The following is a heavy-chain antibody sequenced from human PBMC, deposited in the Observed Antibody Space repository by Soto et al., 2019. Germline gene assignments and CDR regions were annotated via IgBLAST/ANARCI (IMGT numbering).Heavy chain of an antibody. V-gene: IGHV4-59*08. CDR2: IFYSGST. D-gene: IGHD2-15*01. CDR3: ARHYGYCSGGNCYHNYWCFDL. J-gene: IGHJ2*01. Sequence: QVQLQESGPGLVKPSETLSLTCTVSGGSITRNYWSWIRQSPGKGLEWIGYIFYSGSTNYNPSLKSRLTSAIDTSKNQFSLRMSSVTAADTAVYHCARHYGYCSGGNCYHNYWCFDLWGRGTLVTVSS. CDR1: GGSITRNY.